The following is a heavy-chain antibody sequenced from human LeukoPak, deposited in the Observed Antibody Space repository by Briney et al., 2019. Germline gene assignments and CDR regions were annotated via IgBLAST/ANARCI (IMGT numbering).Heavy chain of an antibody. V-gene: IGHV3-30*04. CDR3: ARERGIRALYFDN. D-gene: IGHD3-16*01. J-gene: IGHJ4*02. CDR2: TSSDGNK. Sequence: GGSLRLSCAASGFTFSPYTMHWVRQAPGKGLEWVALTSSDGNKYFADSVQGRFTISRDNSRNTVYLQLDSLRPDDTAVYYCARERGIRALYFDNWGQGTLVTVSS. CDR1: GFTFSPYT.